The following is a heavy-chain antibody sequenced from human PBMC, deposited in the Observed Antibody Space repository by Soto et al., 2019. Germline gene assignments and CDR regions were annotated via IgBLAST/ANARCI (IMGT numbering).Heavy chain of an antibody. V-gene: IGHV4-31*03. D-gene: IGHD3-22*01. CDR1: GGSISSGGYY. CDR3: ARGWIVVIPGWFDP. CDR2: IYYSGST. J-gene: IGHJ5*02. Sequence: TLSLTCTVSGGSISSGGYYWSWIRQHPGKGLEWIGYIYYSGSTYYNPSLKSRVTISVDTSKNQFSLKLSSVTAADTAVYYCARGWIVVIPGWFDPWGQGTLVTVSS.